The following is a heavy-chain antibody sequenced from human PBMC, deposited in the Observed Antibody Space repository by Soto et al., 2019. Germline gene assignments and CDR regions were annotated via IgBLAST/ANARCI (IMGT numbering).Heavy chain of an antibody. CDR1: GGSISSGDYY. CDR3: ARIKRITIFGVVIDKPRPYYYYGMDV. J-gene: IGHJ6*02. V-gene: IGHV4-30-4*01. D-gene: IGHD3-3*01. Sequence: PSETLSLTCTVSGGSISSGDYYWSWIRQPPGKGLEWIGYIYYNGSTYYNPSLKSRVTISVDTSKNQFSLKLSSVTAADTAVYYCARIKRITIFGVVIDKPRPYYYYGMDVWGQGTTVTVSS. CDR2: IYYNGST.